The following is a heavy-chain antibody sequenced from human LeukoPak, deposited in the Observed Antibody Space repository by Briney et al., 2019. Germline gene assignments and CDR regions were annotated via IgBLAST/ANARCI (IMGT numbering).Heavy chain of an antibody. CDR2: IYYRGST. V-gene: IGHV4-59*01. CDR1: GGSISSYY. Sequence: SETLSLTCTVSGGSISSYYWSWIRQPPGKGLEWIGYIYYRGSTNYNPSLKSRVNISVDTSKNQFSLKLRFVTAADTAVYYCARDVYGDADYFDYWGQGTLVTVSS. J-gene: IGHJ4*02. D-gene: IGHD5/OR15-5a*01. CDR3: ARDVYGDADYFDY.